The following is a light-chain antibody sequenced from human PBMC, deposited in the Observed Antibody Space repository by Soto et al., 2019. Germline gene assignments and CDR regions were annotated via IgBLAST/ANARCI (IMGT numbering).Light chain of an antibody. CDR3: QQSVSMPWT. CDR2: GAS. Sequence: IQLSQSGASLSSSAGDSVTTTWAPRQNMTRYLNWFQQKPGISPKLLIYGASSLHSGVPSRFSGSGSGADFTLTICSLQPEDFATYYCQQSVSMPWTFCQGAKVDIK. CDR1: QNMTRY. V-gene: IGKV1-39*01. J-gene: IGKJ1*01.